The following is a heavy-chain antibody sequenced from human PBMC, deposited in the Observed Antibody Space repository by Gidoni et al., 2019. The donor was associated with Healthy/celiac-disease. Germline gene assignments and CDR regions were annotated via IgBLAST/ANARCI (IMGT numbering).Heavy chain of an antibody. CDR3: TTSSGGEYYYGMDV. V-gene: IGHV3-15*01. J-gene: IGHJ6*02. CDR1: GFTFRNAW. D-gene: IGHD3-16*01. CDR2: IKRKTDGGTT. Sequence: EVQLVESGGGLVKPGGSLRLSCAASGFTFRNAWMSWVRQAPGKGLEWVGRIKRKTDGGTTDYAAPVKGRFTISRDDSKNTLYLQMNSLKTEDTAVYYCTTSSGGEYYYGMDVWGQGTTVTVSS.